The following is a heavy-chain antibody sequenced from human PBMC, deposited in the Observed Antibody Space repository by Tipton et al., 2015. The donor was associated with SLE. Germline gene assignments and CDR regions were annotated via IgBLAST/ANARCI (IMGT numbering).Heavy chain of an antibody. CDR1: TITFSVYW. Sequence: GSLRLSCEASTITFSVYWMSWVRQAPGKGLEWVANIKQDGSEKNYVDSVKGRFTISRDNAKNSLYLQMNSLRAEDTAVYYCVATTNDPWGQGTLVTVSS. V-gene: IGHV3-7*01. D-gene: IGHD5-12*01. CDR2: IKQDGSEK. CDR3: VATTNDP. J-gene: IGHJ5*02.